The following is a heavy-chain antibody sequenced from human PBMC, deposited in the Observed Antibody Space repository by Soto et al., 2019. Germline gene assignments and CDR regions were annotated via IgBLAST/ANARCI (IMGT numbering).Heavy chain of an antibody. D-gene: IGHD6-13*01. V-gene: IGHV1-69*12. CDR2: IIPTFGTA. Sequence: QVQLVQSGAEVKKPGSSVKVSCKASGGTFSSYAISWVRQAPGQGLEWMGGIIPTFGTANYAQKFQGRVTITADESTSTAYMELSSLRSEDTAVYYCAGAELAAARFDAFDIWGEGTMVTVSS. J-gene: IGHJ3*02. CDR3: AGAELAAARFDAFDI. CDR1: GGTFSSYA.